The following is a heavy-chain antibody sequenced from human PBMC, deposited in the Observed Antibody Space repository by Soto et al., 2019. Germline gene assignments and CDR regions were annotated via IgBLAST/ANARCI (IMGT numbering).Heavy chain of an antibody. V-gene: IGHV4-34*01. J-gene: IGHJ4*02. Sequence: SEPRSLSCALYGGSFEGDYWSWIRQSPGKGLEWIGEIHHSGSTKYNPSLKSRVSLEVDTFPKQFSLKMTDMTAADRGVYYCARGVDSWSDYLFWGQRTPVTDSA. CDR3: ARGVDSWSDYLF. D-gene: IGHD3-3*01. CDR2: IHHSGST. CDR1: GGSFEGDY.